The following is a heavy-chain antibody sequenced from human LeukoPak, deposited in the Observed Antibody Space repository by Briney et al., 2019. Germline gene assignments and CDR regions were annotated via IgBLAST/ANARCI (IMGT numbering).Heavy chain of an antibody. Sequence: GGSLRLSCAASGFTFSSYGMSWVRQAPGKGLEWVSAISGSGGSTYYADSVKGRFTISRDNSKNTLYLQMNSLRAEDTAIYYCATYNSDSGVIDYWGPGTLATVSS. D-gene: IGHD3-10*01. CDR3: ATYNSDSGVIDY. CDR1: GFTFSSYG. V-gene: IGHV3-23*01. CDR2: ISGSGGST. J-gene: IGHJ4*02.